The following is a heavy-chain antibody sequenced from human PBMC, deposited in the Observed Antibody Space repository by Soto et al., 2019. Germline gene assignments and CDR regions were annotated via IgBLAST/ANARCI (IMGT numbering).Heavy chain of an antibody. J-gene: IGHJ2*01. V-gene: IGHV1-69*02. CDR2: IIPILGIA. CDR1: GGTFSSYT. CDR3: ARGGRKRETYWYFDL. D-gene: IGHD3-16*01. Sequence: QVQLVQSGAEVKKPGSSVKVSCKASGGTFSSYTISWVRQAPGQGLEWMGRIIPILGIANYAQKFQGRVTITADKSTSTAYMELSSLRSEDTAVYYCARGGRKRETYWYFDLWGRGTLVTVS.